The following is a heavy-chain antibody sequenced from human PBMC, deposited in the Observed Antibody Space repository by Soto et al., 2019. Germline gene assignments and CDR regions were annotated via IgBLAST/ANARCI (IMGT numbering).Heavy chain of an antibody. Sequence: GASVKVSCKAFGYTFTGYYMHWVRQAPGQGLEWMGWINPNSGGTNYAQKFQGRVTMTRDTSISTAYMELSRLRSDDTAVYYCARGGLLRWYRGGVDYWGQGTLVTVSS. CDR3: ARGGLLRWYRGGVDY. CDR2: INPNSGGT. CDR1: GYTFTGYY. D-gene: IGHD4-17*01. J-gene: IGHJ4*02. V-gene: IGHV1-2*02.